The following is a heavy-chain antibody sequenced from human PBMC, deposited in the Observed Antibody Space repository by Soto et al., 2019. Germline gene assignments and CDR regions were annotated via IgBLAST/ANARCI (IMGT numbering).Heavy chain of an antibody. J-gene: IGHJ4*02. Sequence: EVQLVESGGGLVQPGGSLRLSCAASGFTFSTYWMSWVRQAPGKGLEWVANIKQDGSDKYYVDSVKGRFTISRDNAKNSLYLQMNGLRAQDTAVYYCARVKSLAGHYWGQGTLVTVSS. CDR2: IKQDGSDK. D-gene: IGHD2-15*01. CDR1: GFTFSTYW. CDR3: ARVKSLAGHY. V-gene: IGHV3-7*05.